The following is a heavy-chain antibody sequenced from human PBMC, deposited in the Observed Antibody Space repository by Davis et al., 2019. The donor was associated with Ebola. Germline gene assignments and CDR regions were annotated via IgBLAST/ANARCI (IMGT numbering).Heavy chain of an antibody. CDR1: GFTFSDYY. CDR2: ISSSGTTM. V-gene: IGHV3-11*04. J-gene: IGHJ4*02. Sequence: PGGSLRLSCAASGFTFSDYYMNWIRQAPGKGLEWVSYISSSGTTMYYADSVKGRFTISRDHAKSSLYLQMNSLRPEDTALYYCARAPAGRWRWPATACDYWGQGTLVTVSS. D-gene: IGHD5-24*01. CDR3: ARAPAGRWRWPATACDY.